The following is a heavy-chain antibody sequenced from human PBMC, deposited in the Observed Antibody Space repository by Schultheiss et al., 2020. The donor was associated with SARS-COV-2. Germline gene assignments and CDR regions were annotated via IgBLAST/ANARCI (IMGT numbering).Heavy chain of an antibody. CDR1: GGSISSYY. V-gene: IGHV4-59*08. CDR2: IYYSGST. D-gene: IGHD3-3*01. Sequence: SQTLSLTCTVSGGSISSYYWSWIRQPPGKGLEWIGYIYYSGSTNYNPSLKSRVTISVDTSKNQFSLKLSSVTAADTAVYYCATFRDFWSGNGAYYYMDVWGKGTTVTVSS. CDR3: ATFRDFWSGNGAYYYMDV. J-gene: IGHJ6*03.